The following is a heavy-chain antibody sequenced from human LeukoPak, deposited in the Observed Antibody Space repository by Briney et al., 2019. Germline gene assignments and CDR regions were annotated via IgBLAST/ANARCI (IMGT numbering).Heavy chain of an antibody. CDR3: AREPTSMGSDY. CDR1: GFTVSSNY. V-gene: IGHV3-66*01. CDR2: IYSGGST. J-gene: IGHJ4*02. Sequence: PGGSLRLSCAASGFTVSSNYMSWVRQAPGKGLEWVSVIYSGGSTYYADSVKGRFTISRDNARNSLYLQMNSLRADDAAVYYCAREPTSMGSDYWGQGTLVTVSS. D-gene: IGHD5-18*01.